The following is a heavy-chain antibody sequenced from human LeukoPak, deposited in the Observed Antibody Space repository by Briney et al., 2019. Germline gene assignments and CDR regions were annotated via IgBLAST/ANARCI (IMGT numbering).Heavy chain of an antibody. V-gene: IGHV4-61*02. J-gene: IGHJ6*03. D-gene: IGHD3-10*01. CDR3: ASFTMVRGVSPFYYYYYMDV. CDR1: GGSISSGSYY. Sequence: SETLSLTCTVSGGSISSGSYYWSWIRQPAGKGLEWIGRIYTSGSTNYNPSLKSRVTISLDTSKNQCSLKLSSVTAADTAVYYCASFTMVRGVSPFYYYYYMDVWGKGTTVAVSS. CDR2: IYTSGST.